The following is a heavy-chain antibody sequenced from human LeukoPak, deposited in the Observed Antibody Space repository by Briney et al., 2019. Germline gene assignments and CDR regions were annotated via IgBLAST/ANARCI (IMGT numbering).Heavy chain of an antibody. CDR3: ARDVRDYYYYYMDV. J-gene: IGHJ6*03. V-gene: IGHV4-4*07. CDR1: GGSISSYY. CDR2: IYSSGST. Sequence: SETLSLTCTVSGGSISSYYWSWIRQPAGKGLEWIGRIYSSGSTNYNPSLKSRVTMSVDTSKNQFSLKLSSVTAADTAVYCCARDVRDYYYYYMDVWGKGTTVTVSS.